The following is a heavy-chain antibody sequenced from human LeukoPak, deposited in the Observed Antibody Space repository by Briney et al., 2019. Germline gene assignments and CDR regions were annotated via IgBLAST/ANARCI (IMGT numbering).Heavy chain of an antibody. Sequence: SETLSLTCTVSGGSISSYYWSWIRQPPGKGLEWIGYIYYSGSTNYNPSLKSRVTISVDPSKNQFSLKLSSVTAADTAVYYCARLRAVAPHVRYFDLWGRGTLVTVSS. CDR1: GGSISSYY. CDR3: ARLRAVAPHVRYFDL. D-gene: IGHD6-19*01. V-gene: IGHV4-59*01. J-gene: IGHJ2*01. CDR2: IYYSGST.